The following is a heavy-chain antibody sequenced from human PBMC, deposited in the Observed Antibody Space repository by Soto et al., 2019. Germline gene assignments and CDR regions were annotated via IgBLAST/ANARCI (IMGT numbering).Heavy chain of an antibody. V-gene: IGHV4-34*01. CDR1: RGSYIRSY. Sequence: AERLSLSSAAYRGSYIRSYWSRIRQPPGKGLEWIGEINHSGSTNYNPSLKSRVTISVDTSKNQFSLKLSSVTAADTAVYYCARSSWWGYYYYGMDVWGQGTTVT. CDR2: INHSGST. J-gene: IGHJ6*02. D-gene: IGHD6-13*01. CDR3: ARSSWWGYYYYGMDV.